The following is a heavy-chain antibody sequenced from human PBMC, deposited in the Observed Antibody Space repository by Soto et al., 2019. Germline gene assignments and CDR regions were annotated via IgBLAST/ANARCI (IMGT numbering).Heavy chain of an antibody. Sequence: QVQLVQSGAEVKKPGSSVKVSCKASGGTFSSYTISWVRQAPGQGLEWMGRIIPILGIANYAQKFQGRVTITADKSTSAAYREQSSLRPENTAVYYCARDGLNWNSRYYYYGMDVWGLGTTVTVSS. V-gene: IGHV1-69*08. CDR3: ARDGLNWNSRYYYYGMDV. D-gene: IGHD1-1*01. J-gene: IGHJ6*02. CDR1: GGTFSSYT. CDR2: IIPILGIA.